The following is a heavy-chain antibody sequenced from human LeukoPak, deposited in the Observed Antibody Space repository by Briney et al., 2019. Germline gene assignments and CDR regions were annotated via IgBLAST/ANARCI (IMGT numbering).Heavy chain of an antibody. CDR1: GFTFSTYE. CDR2: ISGSGSTM. V-gene: IGHV3-48*03. D-gene: IGHD3-9*01. J-gene: IGHJ4*02. Sequence: QPGGSLRLSCAASGFTFSTYEMNWVRQAPGKGLEWVSYISGSGSTMYYADSVKGRFTISRDNAKNSLYLQMNSLRAEDTAVYYCARSLRYFDWPSYYFDYWGQGTLVTVSS. CDR3: ARSLRYFDWPSYYFDY.